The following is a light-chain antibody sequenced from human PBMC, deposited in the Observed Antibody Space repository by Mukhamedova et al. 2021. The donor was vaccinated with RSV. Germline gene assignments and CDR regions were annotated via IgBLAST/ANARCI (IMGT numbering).Light chain of an antibody. V-gene: IGKV3-15*01. CDR3: QQYINWPWT. CDR1: QSVGYN. J-gene: IGKJ1*01. CDR2: GAS. Sequence: GERVTLSCRASQSVGYNLAWYQQKPGQAPRLLIYGASARASGVPARFSGSGSGTEFTLTISSLQSEDFAVYYCQQYINWPWTFG.